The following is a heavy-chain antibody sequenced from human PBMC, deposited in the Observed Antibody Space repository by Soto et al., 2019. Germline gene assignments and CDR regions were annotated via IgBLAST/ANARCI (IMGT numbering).Heavy chain of an antibody. CDR1: GGTFSSYT. CDR2: IIPILCIA. V-gene: IGHV1-69*08. CDR3: ARDLGVAAADY. D-gene: IGHD6-13*01. Sequence: QVQLLQSGAEVKKPGSSVKVSCKDSGGTFSSYTISWVRQAPGQGLEWMGRIIPILCIANYAQKFQGRVTLTAAKSTSTASMELSSLRSEDTAVYYCARDLGVAAADYWGQGTLVTVSS. J-gene: IGHJ4*02.